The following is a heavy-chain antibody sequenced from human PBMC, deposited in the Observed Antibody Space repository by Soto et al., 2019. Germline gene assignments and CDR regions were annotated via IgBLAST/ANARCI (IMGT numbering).Heavy chain of an antibody. D-gene: IGHD1-26*01. CDR3: ARGVGAYSFDY. CDR1: GGTFSTYA. V-gene: IGHV1-69*01. Sequence: QVQLVQSGAAVKKPGSSVKVSCKASGGTFSTYAITWGRQAPGQGLEWLGGLIPIFGTTDYARKFQGRVTISAAESTSTVFIELSSLPYEDTDVYYCARGVGAYSFDYWGQGNLVTVSS. CDR2: LIPIFGTT. J-gene: IGHJ4*02.